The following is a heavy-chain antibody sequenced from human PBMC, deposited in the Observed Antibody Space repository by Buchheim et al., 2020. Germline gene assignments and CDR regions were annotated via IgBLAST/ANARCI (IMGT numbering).Heavy chain of an antibody. Sequence: QVQLQESGPGLVKPSETLSLTCTVSGGSISSYYWSWIRQPPGKGLEWIGYIYYSGSTNYNPSLKSRVTISVDTSKNTFSLKLSSVTAADTAVYYCARSYRGHGFLEWLSSYGMDVWGQGTT. CDR1: GGSISSYY. CDR2: IYYSGST. V-gene: IGHV4-59*01. J-gene: IGHJ6*02. D-gene: IGHD3-3*01. CDR3: ARSYRGHGFLEWLSSYGMDV.